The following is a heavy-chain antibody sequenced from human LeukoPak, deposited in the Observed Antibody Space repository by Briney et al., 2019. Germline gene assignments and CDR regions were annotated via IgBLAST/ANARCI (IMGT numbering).Heavy chain of an antibody. CDR2: IIHILGIA. CDR3: ARGQLTVAGTGIDY. V-gene: IGHV1-69*04. D-gene: IGHD6-19*01. J-gene: IGHJ4*02. CDR1: GGTFSSYA. Sequence: SVKVSCKASGGTFSSYAISWVRQAPGQGLEWMGRIIHILGIANYAQKFQGRVTITADKSTSTAYMELSSLRSEDTAVYYCARGQLTVAGTGIDYWGQGTLVTVSS.